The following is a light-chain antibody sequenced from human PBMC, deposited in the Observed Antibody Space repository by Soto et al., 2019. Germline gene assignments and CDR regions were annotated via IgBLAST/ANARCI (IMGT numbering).Light chain of an antibody. CDR2: GAS. CDR3: QQYSSSPLA. Sequence: EIVLTQSPGTLSLSPGERATLSCRASQSVSSSYLAWYQQKPGQAPRLLIYGASSRATGIPDRFSGSGSGTAFTLTISRLEPEDFVLYYCQQYSSSPLAVGGGTKVEIK. CDR1: QSVSSSY. V-gene: IGKV3-20*01. J-gene: IGKJ4*01.